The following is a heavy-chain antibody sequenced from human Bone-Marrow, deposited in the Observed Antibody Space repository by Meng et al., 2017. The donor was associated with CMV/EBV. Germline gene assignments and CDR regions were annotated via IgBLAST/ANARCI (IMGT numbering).Heavy chain of an antibody. CDR1: GFTFSSYS. CDR3: ARDSPLRGVVVPPLDH. D-gene: IGHD3-22*01. Sequence: GESLKISCAASGFTFSSYSMNWVRQAPGKGLEWVSSISSSSYIYYADSVKGRFTISRDNAKNSLYLQMNSLRAEDTAVYYCARDSPLRGVVVPPLDHWGQGTLVTVSS. CDR2: ISSSSYI. V-gene: IGHV3-21*01. J-gene: IGHJ1*01.